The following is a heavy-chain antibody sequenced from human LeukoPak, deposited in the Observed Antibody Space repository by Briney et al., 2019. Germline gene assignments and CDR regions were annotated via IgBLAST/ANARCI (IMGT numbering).Heavy chain of an antibody. CDR2: IIPIFGTA. Sequence: SVKVSCKASGGTFSSYAISWVRQAPGQGLEWMGGIIPIFGTANYAQKFQGRVTITADESTSTAYMELSSLRSEDTAVYYCARALESGPNWYYFDYWGQGTLVTVSS. D-gene: IGHD3-3*01. J-gene: IGHJ4*02. V-gene: IGHV1-69*13. CDR3: ARALESGPNWYYFDY. CDR1: GGTFSSYA.